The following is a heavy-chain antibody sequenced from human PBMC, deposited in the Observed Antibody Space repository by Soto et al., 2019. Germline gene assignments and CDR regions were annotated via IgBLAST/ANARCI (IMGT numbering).Heavy chain of an antibody. D-gene: IGHD3-3*01. J-gene: IGHJ4*02. CDR1: GFSLTTSGVG. CDR2: IYCYDDK. CDR3: AHRVLRTVFGLVTTTAIYFDF. V-gene: IGHV2-5*01. Sequence: QITLNESGPTQVKPRQTLTLTCTFSGFSLTTSGVGVGWIRQSPGKAPEWLALIYCYDDKRYSPSLKSRLTITKDTSKNQVVLTMADLDPADTATYYCAHRVLRTVFGLVTTTAIYFDFWGQGTPVAVSS.